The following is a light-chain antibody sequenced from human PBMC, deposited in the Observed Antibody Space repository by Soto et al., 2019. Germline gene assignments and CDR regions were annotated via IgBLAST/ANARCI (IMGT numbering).Light chain of an antibody. CDR3: SSYAGTHIV. CDR2: DVT. Sequence: QSALTQPPSASGSPGQSVAISCTGTSSDVGGYDYVSWYQQHPGKAPKLMMYDVTKRPSGVPDRFSGSKSGNTASLTVSGRQAEDEADYYCSSYAGTHIVFGTGTKLTVL. V-gene: IGLV2-8*01. CDR1: SSDVGGYDY. J-gene: IGLJ1*01.